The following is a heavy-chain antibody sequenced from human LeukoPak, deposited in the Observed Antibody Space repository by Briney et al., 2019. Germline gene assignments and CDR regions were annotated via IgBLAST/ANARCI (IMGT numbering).Heavy chain of an antibody. Sequence: PGGPLRLSCAASGFTFSSYAMSWVRQAPGKGLEWVSAISGSGGSTYYADSVKGRFTISRDNSKNTLYLQMNSLRAEDTAVYYCAKGGSSGWYRDLENFQHWGQGTLVTVSS. CDR2: ISGSGGST. V-gene: IGHV3-23*01. CDR1: GFTFSSYA. CDR3: AKGGSSGWYRDLENFQH. D-gene: IGHD6-19*01. J-gene: IGHJ1*01.